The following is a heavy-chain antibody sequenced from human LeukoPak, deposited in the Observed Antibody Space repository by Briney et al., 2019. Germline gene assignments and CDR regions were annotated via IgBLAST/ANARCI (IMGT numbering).Heavy chain of an antibody. D-gene: IGHD6-13*01. CDR3: ARDRMWPWHGPSGTFDI. CDR1: GGSISSGTYY. CDR2: IYASGST. Sequence: KPSETLSLTCTVSGGSISSGTYYWSWIRQPAGKGLECIGRIYASGSTNYNPSLKSRVTISLDTSKNQFSLKLSSVTAADTAVYYCARDRMWPWHGPSGTFDIWGQGTLVTVSS. J-gene: IGHJ3*02. V-gene: IGHV4-61*02.